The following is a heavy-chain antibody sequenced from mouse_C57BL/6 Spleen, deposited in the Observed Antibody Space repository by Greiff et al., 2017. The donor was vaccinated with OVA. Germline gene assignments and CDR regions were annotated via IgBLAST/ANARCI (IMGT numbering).Heavy chain of an antibody. D-gene: IGHD1-1*01. Sequence: VQLQQSGAELVRPGASVTLSCKASGYTFTDYEMHWVKQTPVHGLEWIGAIDPETGGTAYNQKFKGKAILTADKSSSTAYMELRSLTSEDSAVYYCTRGTSYGSGDFDYWGQGTTLTVSS. CDR3: TRGTSYGSGDFDY. V-gene: IGHV1-15*01. CDR2: IDPETGGT. J-gene: IGHJ2*01. CDR1: GYTFTDYE.